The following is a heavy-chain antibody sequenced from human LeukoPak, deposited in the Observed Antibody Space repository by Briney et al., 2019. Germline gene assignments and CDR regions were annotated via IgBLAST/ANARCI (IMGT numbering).Heavy chain of an antibody. V-gene: IGHV3-23*01. Sequence: GGSLRLSCAASGFTFTNYAMNWVRQAPGKGLEWVSGMSRSGANTYYADSVKGRFTISRDSSKNTLYLQMNSLRAEDTAVYYCAKTGDSDYCEMDVWGQGTTVTVS. CDR1: GFTFTNYA. D-gene: IGHD4-17*01. CDR3: AKTGDSDYCEMDV. J-gene: IGHJ6*02. CDR2: MSRSGANT.